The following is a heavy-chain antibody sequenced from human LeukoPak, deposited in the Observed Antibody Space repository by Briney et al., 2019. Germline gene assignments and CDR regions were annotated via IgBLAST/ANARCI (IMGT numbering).Heavy chain of an antibody. Sequence: ASVTVSCTASGGTFSSYAISWVRQAPGQGLEWMGGIIPIFGTANYAQKFQGRVTITADESTSTAYMELSSLRSEDTAVYYCARGPSTTVVTPDYWGQGTLVTVSS. CDR3: ARGPSTTVVTPDY. D-gene: IGHD4-23*01. J-gene: IGHJ4*02. CDR2: IIPIFGTA. V-gene: IGHV1-69*13. CDR1: GGTFSSYA.